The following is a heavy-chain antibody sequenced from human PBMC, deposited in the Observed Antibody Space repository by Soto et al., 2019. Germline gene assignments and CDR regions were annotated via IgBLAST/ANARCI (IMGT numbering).Heavy chain of an antibody. Sequence: ASVKVSCKVSGYTLTELSMHWVRQAPGKGLEWMGGFDPEDGETIYAQKFQGRVTMTEDISTDTAYMELSSLRSEDTAVYYCATDGPYGSGSPPRIGFDPWGQGTLVTVSS. D-gene: IGHD3-10*01. V-gene: IGHV1-24*01. CDR1: GYTLTELS. J-gene: IGHJ5*02. CDR2: FDPEDGET. CDR3: ATDGPYGSGSPPRIGFDP.